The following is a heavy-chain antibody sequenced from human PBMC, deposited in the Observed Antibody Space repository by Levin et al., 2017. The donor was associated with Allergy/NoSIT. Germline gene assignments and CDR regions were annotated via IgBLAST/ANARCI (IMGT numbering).Heavy chain of an antibody. CDR1: GGSISSGDYY. Sequence: SETLSLTCTVSGGSISSGDYYWSWIRQPPGKGLEWIGYIYYSGSTYYNPSLKSRVTISVDTSKNQFSLKLSSVTAADTAVYYCARGRSWFGEFLFDYWGQGTLVTVSS. CDR2: IYYSGST. CDR3: ARGRSWFGEFLFDY. D-gene: IGHD3-10*01. J-gene: IGHJ4*02. V-gene: IGHV4-30-4*01.